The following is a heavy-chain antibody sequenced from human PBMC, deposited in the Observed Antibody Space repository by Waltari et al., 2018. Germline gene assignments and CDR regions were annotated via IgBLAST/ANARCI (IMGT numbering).Heavy chain of an antibody. Sequence: EVQVLESGGGLVQPGGSLRLTCTVSGFTFPTSAMNWVRQAPGKGLEWVSAISVSGTTTFYADSVRGRFTISRDNSKNTLYLQMNNLRAEDTATYYCASYGSGSYFNPTRDYWGQGTLVTVSS. D-gene: IGHD3-10*01. V-gene: IGHV3-23*01. CDR3: ASYGSGSYFNPTRDY. CDR1: GFTFPTSA. J-gene: IGHJ4*02. CDR2: ISVSGTTT.